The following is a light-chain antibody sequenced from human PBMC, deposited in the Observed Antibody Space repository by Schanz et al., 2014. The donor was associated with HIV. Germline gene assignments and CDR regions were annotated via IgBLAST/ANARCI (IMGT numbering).Light chain of an antibody. Sequence: QSALTQPASVSGSPGQSITISCSGTSSDIGGSDYVSWYQQHPGRAPKVLIYDFRDRPSGVSNRFSGSKSGNTASLTISGLQAEDEAEYFCSSYTTSNTHVFGSGTKLTVL. CDR1: SSDIGGSDY. CDR2: DFR. V-gene: IGLV2-14*03. CDR3: SSYTTSNTHV. J-gene: IGLJ1*01.